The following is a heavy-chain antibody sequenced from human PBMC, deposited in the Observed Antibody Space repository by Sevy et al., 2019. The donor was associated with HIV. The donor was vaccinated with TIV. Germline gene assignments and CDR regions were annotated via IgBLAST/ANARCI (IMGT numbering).Heavy chain of an antibody. CDR3: ARDRVIAVAGTYGMDV. CDR1: GFTFSSYS. CDR2: ISSSSSTI. V-gene: IGHV3-48*02. Sequence: LSLTCAASGFTFSSYSMNWVRQAPGKGLEWVSYISSSSSTIYYADSVKGRFTISRDNAKNSLYLQMNSLRDEDTAVYYCARDRVIAVAGTYGMDVWGQGTTVTVSS. D-gene: IGHD6-19*01. J-gene: IGHJ6*02.